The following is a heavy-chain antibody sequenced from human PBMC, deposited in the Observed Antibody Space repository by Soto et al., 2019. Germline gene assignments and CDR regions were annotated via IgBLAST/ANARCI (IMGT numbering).Heavy chain of an antibody. CDR3: VREPWGFSGTWYDY. Sequence: QPGGSLRLSCAASQFSFSSYWMHWVRQVPGKGPAWVSRINHDGSKTEYADSVKGRFTISRDNTNNTLYLQMNSLRVEDTAMYYCVREPWGFSGTWYDYWSQGTLVTVSS. CDR2: INHDGSKT. J-gene: IGHJ4*02. D-gene: IGHD6-13*01. CDR1: QFSFSSYW. V-gene: IGHV3-74*01.